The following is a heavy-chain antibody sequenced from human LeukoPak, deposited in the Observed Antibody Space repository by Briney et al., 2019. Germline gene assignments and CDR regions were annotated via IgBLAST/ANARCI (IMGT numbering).Heavy chain of an antibody. CDR2: ITGSGSTM. Sequence: PGGSLRLSCAASGFILSNYEMKWVRQAPGRGREWLSFITGSGSTMYYADSVRGRFTISRDNAKNSLYLQMNSLRAEDTAVYHCVSSRILDFDYWGQGTLVTVSS. CDR1: GFILSNYE. V-gene: IGHV3-48*03. CDR3: VSSRILDFDY. D-gene: IGHD3-3*01. J-gene: IGHJ4*02.